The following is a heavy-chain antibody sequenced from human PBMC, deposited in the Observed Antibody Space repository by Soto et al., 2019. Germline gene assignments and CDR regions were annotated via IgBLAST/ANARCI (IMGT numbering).Heavy chain of an antibody. CDR1: GFTFSSYG. D-gene: IGHD1-26*01. J-gene: IGHJ3*02. CDR3: ATPEYGRVGANDAFGI. Sequence: QVQLVESGGGVVQPGRSLRLSCAASGFTFSSYGMHWVRQAPGKGLEWGAVIWYDGSNKYYADSVKGRFTISRDNSKNALYLQINSLRAEDTAVYYCATPEYGRVGANDAFGILGQGKMVTGSS. CDR2: IWYDGSNK. V-gene: IGHV3-33*01.